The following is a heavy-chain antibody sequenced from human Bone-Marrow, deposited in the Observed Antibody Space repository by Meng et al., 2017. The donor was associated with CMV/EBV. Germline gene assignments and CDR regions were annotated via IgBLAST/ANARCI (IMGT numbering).Heavy chain of an antibody. CDR1: GYMFISYY. CDR3: ARDWGSAAKLGD. V-gene: IGHV1-46*01. CDR2: INPAGGVT. D-gene: IGHD2-2*01. Sequence: ASVKVSCKASGYMFISYYIHWVRQAPGQGLEWMGIINPAGGVTTYAQKFQDRISMTTKTSTSTVDMELRSLRSEDTAVYYCARDWGSAAKLGDWGQGTLVTVSS. J-gene: IGHJ4*02.